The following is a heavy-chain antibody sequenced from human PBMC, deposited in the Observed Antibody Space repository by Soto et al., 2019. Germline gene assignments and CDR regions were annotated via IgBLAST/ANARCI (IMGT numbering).Heavy chain of an antibody. Sequence: GVSLRLSCATSGFPFNDYYMTWIRQAPGKGLEWLSHISPKSTFRNYADSVKGRFTISRDNTESSLFLQMNSLGVDDTAVYSCVRGGGGGMFEHWGQGVLVTVSS. J-gene: IGHJ4*02. CDR2: ISPKSTFR. V-gene: IGHV3-11*06. CDR3: VRGGGGGMFEH. CDR1: GFPFNDYY. D-gene: IGHD2-21*01.